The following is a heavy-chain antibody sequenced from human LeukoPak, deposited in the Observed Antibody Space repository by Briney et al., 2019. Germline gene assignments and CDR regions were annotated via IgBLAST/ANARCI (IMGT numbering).Heavy chain of an antibody. CDR1: GGSISSGSYY. D-gene: IGHD3-22*01. V-gene: IGHV4-39*07. J-gene: IGHJ4*02. CDR3: ARDVDGLVDY. CDR2: VFYSGTT. Sequence: SETLSLTCTVSGGSISSGSYYWGWIRQPPGKRLEWLGTVFYSGTTYYNPSLKSRVTISADTSKNQSSLKLSSVTAADTAVYYCARDVDGLVDYWGQGTLVTVSS.